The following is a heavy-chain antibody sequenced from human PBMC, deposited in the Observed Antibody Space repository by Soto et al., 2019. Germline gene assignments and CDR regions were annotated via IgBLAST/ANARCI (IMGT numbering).Heavy chain of an antibody. CDR2: ISAYNGNT. CDR3: ARMTGAAYYHGMDV. CDR1: GYTFSSYE. V-gene: IGHV1-18*01. D-gene: IGHD6-25*01. J-gene: IGHJ6*02. Sequence: QVQLVQSGAEVKKPGASVKVSCKASGYTFSSYELSWVRQAPGQGLEWMGWISAYNGNTNYAQKLQGRVTMTTDTSTSTAYMELRSLRSDDTAVYYCARMTGAAYYHGMDVWGHGTTVTVSS.